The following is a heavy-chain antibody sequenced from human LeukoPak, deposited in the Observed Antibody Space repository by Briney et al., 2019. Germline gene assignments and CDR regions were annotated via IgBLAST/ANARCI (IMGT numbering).Heavy chain of an antibody. CDR1: GFTFSSYA. V-gene: IGHV3-33*08. J-gene: IGHJ4*02. CDR3: ARSDTAMVSTLDY. CDR2: IWYDGTNK. D-gene: IGHD5-18*01. Sequence: GGSLRLSCSASGFTFSSYAMHWVRQAPGKGLEWVAVIWYDGTNKYYADSVKGRFTISRDNSKNTQYLQMNSLRAEDTAVYYCARSDTAMVSTLDYWGQGTLVTVSS.